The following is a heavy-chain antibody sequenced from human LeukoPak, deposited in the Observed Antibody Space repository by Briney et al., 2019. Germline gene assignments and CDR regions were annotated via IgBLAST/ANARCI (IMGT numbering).Heavy chain of an antibody. CDR3: ARASYYYGSGSYPSLYWFDP. CDR1: GGSISSYY. V-gene: IGHV4-59*01. CDR2: IYYSGST. D-gene: IGHD3-10*01. Sequence: PETLSLTCTVSGGSISSYYWSWIRQPPGKGLEWIGYIYYSGSTNYNPSLKSRVTISVDTSKNQFSLKLSSVTAADTAVYYCARASYYYGSGSYPSLYWFDPWGQGTLVTVSS. J-gene: IGHJ5*02.